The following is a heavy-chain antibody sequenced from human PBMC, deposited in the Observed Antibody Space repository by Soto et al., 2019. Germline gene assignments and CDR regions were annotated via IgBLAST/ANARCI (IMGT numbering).Heavy chain of an antibody. J-gene: IGHJ6*02. CDR3: AGDQDNDFWITNDYYYYGMDV. V-gene: IGHV3-33*01. Sequence: HPGGSLRLSCAASGFTFSSYGMHWVRQAPGKGLEWVAVIWYDGSNKYYADSVKGRFTISRDNSKDTLYLQMNSLRAEDTAVYYCAGDQDNDFWITNDYYYYGMDVWGQGTTVTVSS. CDR1: GFTFSSYG. D-gene: IGHD3-3*01. CDR2: IWYDGSNK.